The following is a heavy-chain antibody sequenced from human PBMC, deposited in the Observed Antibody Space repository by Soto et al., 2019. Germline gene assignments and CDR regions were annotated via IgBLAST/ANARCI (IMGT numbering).Heavy chain of an antibody. V-gene: IGHV2-26*01. CDR1: GFSLSNTRMG. D-gene: IGHD2-8*02. Sequence: QVTLKESGPVLVKPTETLTLTCTVSGFSLSNTRMGVSWIRQPPGKALEWLAHIFSNDEKSYSTSLKSRLTISKDTSKSQVVLTMTNMDPVDTATYYCARILVARQRPNWFDPWGQGTLVTVSS. CDR2: IFSNDEK. J-gene: IGHJ5*02. CDR3: ARILVARQRPNWFDP.